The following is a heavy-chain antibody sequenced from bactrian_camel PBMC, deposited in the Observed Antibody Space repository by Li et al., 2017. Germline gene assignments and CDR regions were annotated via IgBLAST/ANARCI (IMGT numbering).Heavy chain of an antibody. D-gene: IGHD5*01. V-gene: IGHV3S40*01. CDR3: AADYGLGVFGY. CDR2: LYTGGGST. J-gene: IGHJ6*01. Sequence: VQLVESGGGLVQPGGSLRLSCVASGFPFSANHMSWVRQAPGKGLEWVSSLYTGGGSTYYADSVKGRFTISKDNAKNTLYLQMNSLKPEDTAVYYCAADYGLGVFGYWDQGTQVTVS. CDR1: GFPFSANH.